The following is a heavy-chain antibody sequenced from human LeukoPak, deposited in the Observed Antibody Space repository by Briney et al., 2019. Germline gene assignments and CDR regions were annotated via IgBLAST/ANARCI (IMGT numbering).Heavy chain of an antibody. J-gene: IGHJ4*02. V-gene: IGHV3-23*01. Sequence: GGSLRLSCAASGFTFSSYAMSWVRQAPGKGLEWVSAISGSGGSTYYADSVKGRFTISRDNSKNTLYLQMNSLRAENTAVYYCANDSSVDESLRPTASVSTFDYWGQGTLVTVSS. CDR3: ANDSSVDESLRPTASVSTFDY. CDR1: GFTFSSYA. D-gene: IGHD5-12*01. CDR2: ISGSGGST.